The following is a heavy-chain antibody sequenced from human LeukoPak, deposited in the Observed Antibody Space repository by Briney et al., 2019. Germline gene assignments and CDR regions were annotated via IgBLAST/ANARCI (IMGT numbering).Heavy chain of an antibody. CDR2: ISSSSSYI. J-gene: IGHJ4*02. V-gene: IGHV3-21*01. D-gene: IGHD6-13*01. Sequence: GGSLRLSCAASGFTFSSYSMNWVRQAPGKGLEWVSSISSSSSYIYYADSVKGRFTISRDNAKNSLYLQMNSLRAEDTAVYYCARDRGAAAVDYWGQGTLVTVSS. CDR1: GFTFSSYS. CDR3: ARDRGAAAVDY.